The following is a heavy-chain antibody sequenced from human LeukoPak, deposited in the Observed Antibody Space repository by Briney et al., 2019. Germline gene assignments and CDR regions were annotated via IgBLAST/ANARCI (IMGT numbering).Heavy chain of an antibody. V-gene: IGHV1-18*01. J-gene: IGHJ4*02. CDR1: GYTFTSYG. D-gene: IGHD3-10*01. CDR3: ASSVSGSGSHLFDY. CDR2: ISAYNGNT. Sequence: GASVKVSCKASGYTFTSYGISWVRQAPGQGLEWMGWISAYNGNTNYAQKLQGRVTMTTDTSTSTAYMELRSLRSDDTAVYYCASSVSGSGSHLFDYWGQGTLVTVSS.